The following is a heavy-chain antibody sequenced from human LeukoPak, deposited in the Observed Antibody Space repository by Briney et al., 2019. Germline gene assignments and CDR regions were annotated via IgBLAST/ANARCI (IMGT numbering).Heavy chain of an antibody. CDR1: GYTFTSYG. Sequence: GASVKVSCKASGYTFTSYGISWVRQAPGQGLEWVGWISAYNGNTNYAQKLQGGVTMTRDTSTSTAYMELRSLSSDDTAVYYCARDSLNWSGYQRSYNWFDPWGQGTLVNVSS. CDR3: ARDSLNWSGYQRSYNWFDP. V-gene: IGHV1-18*01. D-gene: IGHD3-3*01. J-gene: IGHJ5*02. CDR2: ISAYNGNT.